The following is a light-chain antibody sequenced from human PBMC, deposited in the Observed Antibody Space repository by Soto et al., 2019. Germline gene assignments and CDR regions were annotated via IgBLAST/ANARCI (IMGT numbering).Light chain of an antibody. J-gene: IGKJ1*01. CDR3: QPYGSSPTT. CDR1: QSVFNNH. V-gene: IGKV3-20*01. Sequence: EIVLTQSPGTLSLSPGERATLSCRASQSVFNNHIGWYQQKPGQAPRRLIFGASFRATGIPHRFSGSGSGTDFTLTISRLEPEDFAVYYCQPYGSSPTTFGQGTKVDIK. CDR2: GAS.